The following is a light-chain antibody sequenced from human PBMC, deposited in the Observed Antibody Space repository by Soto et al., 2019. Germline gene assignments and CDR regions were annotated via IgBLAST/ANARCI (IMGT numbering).Light chain of an antibody. CDR1: QSVSNNY. J-gene: IGKJ1*01. Sequence: ELVMTQSPCTLSLSPGERATLSCMASQSVSNNYLAGYQQKPGQAPRLLIYGASNRATGIPDRFSGSGSGTDFTLTISRLEPEDFAVYYCQQYGSSGTFGQGTKVDI. CDR2: GAS. CDR3: QQYGSSGT. V-gene: IGKV3-20*01.